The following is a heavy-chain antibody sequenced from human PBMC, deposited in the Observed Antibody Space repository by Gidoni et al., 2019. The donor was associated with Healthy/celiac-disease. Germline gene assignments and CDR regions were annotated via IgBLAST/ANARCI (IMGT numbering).Heavy chain of an antibody. CDR3: ARAPTPYGDSYYYYGMDV. V-gene: IGHV3-33*01. CDR2: IWYDGSNK. CDR1: GFTFSSDG. J-gene: IGHJ6*02. D-gene: IGHD4-17*01. Sequence: QVQLVESGGGVVQPGRSLRLSCAASGFTFSSDGIHWVRQAPGKGLEWVAVIWYDGSNKYYADSVKGLFTISRDNSKNTLYLQMNSLRAEDTAVYYCARAPTPYGDSYYYYGMDVWGQGTTVTVSS.